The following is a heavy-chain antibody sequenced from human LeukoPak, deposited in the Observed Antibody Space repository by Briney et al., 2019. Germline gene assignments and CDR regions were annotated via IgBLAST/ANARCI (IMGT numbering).Heavy chain of an antibody. Sequence: ASVKVSCKASGYIFTGYYMHWVRQAPGQGLEWMGWINPNSGGTNYAQKFQGRVTMTRDTSISTAYMELSRLRSDDTAVYYCARVRITMINDAFDIWGQGTMVTVSS. J-gene: IGHJ3*02. CDR2: INPNSGGT. CDR1: GYIFTGYY. V-gene: IGHV1-2*02. CDR3: ARVRITMINDAFDI. D-gene: IGHD3-22*01.